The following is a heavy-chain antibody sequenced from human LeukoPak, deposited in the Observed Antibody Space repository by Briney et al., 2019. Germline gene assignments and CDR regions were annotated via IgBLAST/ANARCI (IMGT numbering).Heavy chain of an antibody. Sequence: SQPLSLICAVSGGSISSGGYSWSWIRKPPGKGLEWIGYIYHSGSTYYNPSLMSRVTISVDRSKNPFSLKLSSVTSAYTAVYYCARATRCSAGRCAESRQYHFDYWGHGTLVTVSS. V-gene: IGHV4-30-2*01. CDR3: ARATRCSAGRCAESRQYHFDY. D-gene: IGHD2-15*01. CDR1: GGSISSGGYS. J-gene: IGHJ4*01. CDR2: IYHSGST.